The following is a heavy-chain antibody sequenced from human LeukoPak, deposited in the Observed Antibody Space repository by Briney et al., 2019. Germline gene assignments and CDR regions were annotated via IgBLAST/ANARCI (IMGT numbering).Heavy chain of an antibody. CDR2: IYYSGST. CDR1: GGSISSSSYY. J-gene: IGHJ4*02. D-gene: IGHD6-19*01. CDR3: AIPVAGHYFDY. Sequence: SETLSLTCTVSGGSISSSSYYWGWIRQPPGKGLEWIRSIYYSGSTYYNPSLKSRVTISVDTSKNQFSLKLSSVTAADTAVYYCAIPVAGHYFDYWGQGTLVTVSS. V-gene: IGHV4-39*01.